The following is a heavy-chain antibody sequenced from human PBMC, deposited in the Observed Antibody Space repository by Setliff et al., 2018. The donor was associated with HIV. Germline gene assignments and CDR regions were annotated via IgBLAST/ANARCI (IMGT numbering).Heavy chain of an antibody. D-gene: IGHD7-27*01. CDR3: ILLGMHGALNI. CDR2: IRSKTAGGTI. J-gene: IGHJ3*02. CDR1: GFSFSNVW. V-gene: IGHV3-15*01. Sequence: GGSLRLSCAASGFSFSNVWMSWVRQAPGKGLEWVGRIRSKTAGGTIEYAAPVKGRFTISRDDSKNTLYLQMDSLSTEDTAVYYCILLGMHGALNIWGQGTMVTVSS.